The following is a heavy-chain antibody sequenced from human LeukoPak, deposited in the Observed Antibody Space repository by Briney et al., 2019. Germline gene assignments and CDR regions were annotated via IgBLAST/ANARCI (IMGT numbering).Heavy chain of an antibody. Sequence: PSETLSLTXTVSGGSISSGSYYWSWIRQPAGKGLEWIGRIYTSGSTNYNPSLKSRVTISVDTSKNQFSLKLSSVTAADTAVYYCARDPQWLDGNDYWGQGTLVTVSS. CDR1: GGSISSGSYY. CDR2: IYTSGST. J-gene: IGHJ4*02. CDR3: ARDPQWLDGNDY. V-gene: IGHV4-61*02. D-gene: IGHD6-19*01.